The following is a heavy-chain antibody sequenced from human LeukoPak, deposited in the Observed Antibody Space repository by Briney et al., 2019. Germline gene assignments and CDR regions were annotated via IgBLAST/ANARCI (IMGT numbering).Heavy chain of an antibody. CDR1: GYTFTSFE. V-gene: IGHV1-8*01. CDR2: MNPNSGNT. Sequence: ASVKVSCKASGYTFTSFEINWVRQATGQGLEWMGWMNPNSGNTVYARKFQGRVTMTRSTSISTAYMELSSLRSEDTCVYYCARTTWHYFLYWGQGTLVTVSS. D-gene: IGHD3-10*01. J-gene: IGHJ4*02. CDR3: ARTTWHYFLY.